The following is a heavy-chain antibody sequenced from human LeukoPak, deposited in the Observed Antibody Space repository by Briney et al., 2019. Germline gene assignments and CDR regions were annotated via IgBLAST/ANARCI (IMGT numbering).Heavy chain of an antibody. CDR3: ARGAVSSRVLDY. J-gene: IGHJ4*02. CDR1: GFTFSVYS. D-gene: IGHD4-11*01. CDR2: ISGSSTTI. Sequence: GGSLRLSCAVSGFTFSVYSMSWVRQAPGKGLEWVSYISGSSTTISYADSVKDRFTISRDNAKNSLYLQMNSLRAEDTAVYYCARGAVSSRVLDYWGQGTLVTVSS. V-gene: IGHV3-48*04.